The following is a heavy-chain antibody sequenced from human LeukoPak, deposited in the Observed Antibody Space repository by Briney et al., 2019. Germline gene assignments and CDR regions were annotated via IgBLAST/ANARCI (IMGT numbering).Heavy chain of an antibody. CDR2: INSNSGGT. D-gene: IGHD3-10*01. Sequence: ASVKVSCKASGYTFTSYYMHWVRQAPGQGLEWMGWINSNSGGTNYAQKFQGRVTMTRDTSISTAYMELSRLRSGDTAVYYCARSPKRYGSGSHNWFDPWGQGTLVTVSS. J-gene: IGHJ5*02. CDR3: ARSPKRYGSGSHNWFDP. V-gene: IGHV1-2*02. CDR1: GYTFTSYY.